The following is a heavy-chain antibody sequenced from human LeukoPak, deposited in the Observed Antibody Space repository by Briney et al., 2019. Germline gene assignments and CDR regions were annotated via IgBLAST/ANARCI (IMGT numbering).Heavy chain of an antibody. CDR2: VFHTGNT. CDR1: GDTISSYY. Sequence: SETLSLTCTVPGDTISSYYWSWIRQPPGKGLEWIGNVFHTGNTNYSPSLRRGVTISLDTSKNQFSLSLRSVTAADTAVYYCARATVTYDFWSGYPSYFDSWGQGTLVTVSS. CDR3: ARATVTYDFWSGYPSYFDS. J-gene: IGHJ4*02. D-gene: IGHD3-3*01. V-gene: IGHV4-59*01.